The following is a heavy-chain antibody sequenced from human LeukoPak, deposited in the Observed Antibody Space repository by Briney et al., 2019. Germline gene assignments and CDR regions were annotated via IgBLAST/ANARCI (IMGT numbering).Heavy chain of an antibody. CDR2: INPNSGYT. Sequence: ASVKVSCKASGYTFSAYYMHWVRQAPGQGLEWMGWINPNSGYTKSAQKFQGRVTMTRDTSTSTVYMGLSSLRSEDTAVYYCXXVSGXYDSSGYYYNYWGQGTLVIVSS. CDR3: XXVSGXYDSSGYYYNY. CDR1: GYTFSAYY. V-gene: IGHV1-2*02. D-gene: IGHD3-22*01. J-gene: IGHJ4*02.